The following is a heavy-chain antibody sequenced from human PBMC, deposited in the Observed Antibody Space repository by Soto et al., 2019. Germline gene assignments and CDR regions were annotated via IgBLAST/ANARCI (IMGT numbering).Heavy chain of an antibody. CDR1: GYTFTTFY. V-gene: IGHV1-46*01. CDR3: ASLLDDY. J-gene: IGHJ4*02. CDR2: INPSGGST. Sequence: QVQLVQSGAEVKKPGASVKLSCKASGYTFTTFYIHWVRQAPGQGLEWMGIINPSGGSTSYAQEFQGRVTVTRDTSTGTVYMELSNLRSEDTAVYYCASLLDDYWGQGALVTVSS. D-gene: IGHD1-1*01.